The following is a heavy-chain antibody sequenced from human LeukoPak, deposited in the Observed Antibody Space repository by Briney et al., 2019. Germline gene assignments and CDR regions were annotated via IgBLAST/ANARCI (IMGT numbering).Heavy chain of an antibody. V-gene: IGHV3-7*01. CDR1: GFTFSSYW. D-gene: IGHD2-2*02. Sequence: GGSLRLSCAASGFTFSSYWMSWVRQAPGKGLEWVANIKQDGSEKYYVDSVKGRFTISRDNAKNSLYLQMNGLRAEDTAVYYCARESQPRKYQLLYSVDTAPGAFDIWGQGTMVTVSS. CDR3: ARESQPRKYQLLYSVDTAPGAFDI. J-gene: IGHJ3*02. CDR2: IKQDGSEK.